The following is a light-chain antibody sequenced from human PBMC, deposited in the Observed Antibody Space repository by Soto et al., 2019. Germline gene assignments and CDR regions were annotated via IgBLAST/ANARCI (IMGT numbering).Light chain of an antibody. V-gene: IGLV2-14*01. CDR2: GVS. Sequence: QSALTQPASVSGSPGQSITISCTGTSSDVGGYNYVSWYQQHPGKAPKLIIYGVSNRPSGVSHRFSGSKSGNTASLTISGLQAEDEADYYCTSYTSTSKFRVFGGGPKVTVL. CDR1: SSDVGGYNY. J-gene: IGLJ3*02. CDR3: TSYTSTSKFRV.